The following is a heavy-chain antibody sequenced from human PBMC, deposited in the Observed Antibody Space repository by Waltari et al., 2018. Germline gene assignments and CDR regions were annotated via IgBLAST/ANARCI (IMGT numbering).Heavy chain of an antibody. CDR1: GFTFSSYS. Sequence: EVQLVESGGGLVQPGGCLRLSCAASGFTFSSYSLNWVRRAPGKGLECVSYISSSSSTIYYADSVKGRFTISRDNAKNSLYLQMNSLRAEDTAVYYCASITYYYDSTPPYYFDYWGQGTLVTVSS. CDR2: ISSSSSTI. CDR3: ASITYYYDSTPPYYFDY. J-gene: IGHJ4*02. V-gene: IGHV3-48*04. D-gene: IGHD3-22*01.